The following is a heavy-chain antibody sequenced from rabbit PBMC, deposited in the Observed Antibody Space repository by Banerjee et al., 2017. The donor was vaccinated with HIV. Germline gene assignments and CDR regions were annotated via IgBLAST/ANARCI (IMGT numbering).Heavy chain of an antibody. J-gene: IGHJ4*01. Sequence: QSLEESGGDLVKPGGSLTLTCTASGFTISSSYDMCWVRQAPGKGLEWIACIWSGENTWTHYANWAKGRFTISKTSSTTVTLEMTSLTVADTATYFCTRDGSADGVGYGGGSFNLWGQGTLVTVS. D-gene: IGHD4-2*01. CDR1: GFTISSSYD. CDR3: TRDGSADGVGYGGGSFNL. CDR2: IWSGENTWT. V-gene: IGHV1S40*01.